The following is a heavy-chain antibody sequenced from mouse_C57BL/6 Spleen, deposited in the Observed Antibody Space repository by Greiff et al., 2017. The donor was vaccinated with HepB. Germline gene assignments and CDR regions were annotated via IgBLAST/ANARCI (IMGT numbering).Heavy chain of an antibody. Sequence: EVQLQQSGTVLARPGASVKMSCKTSGYTFTSYWMHWVKQRPGQGLEWIGAIYPGNSDTSYNQKFKGKAKLTAVTSASTAYMELSSLTNEDSAVYYCTRSNYYGYDEGFAYWGQGTLVTVSA. D-gene: IGHD2-2*01. J-gene: IGHJ3*01. V-gene: IGHV1-5*01. CDR1: GYTFTSYW. CDR2: IYPGNSDT. CDR3: TRSNYYGYDEGFAY.